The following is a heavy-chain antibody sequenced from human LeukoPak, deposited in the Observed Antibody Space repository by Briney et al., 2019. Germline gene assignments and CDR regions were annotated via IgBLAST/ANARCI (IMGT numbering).Heavy chain of an antibody. CDR3: ARDRRPEGFDY. Sequence: SETLSLTCTVSGAYFSSYYWSWIRQPPGKGLEWIGYFYYSGTTNYNYNPSLKSRVTMSVDTSKNQFSLKLYSVTAADTAVYYCARDRRPEGFDYWGQGTLVTVSS. CDR2: FYYSGTTNY. J-gene: IGHJ4*02. CDR1: GAYFSSYY. V-gene: IGHV4-59*01.